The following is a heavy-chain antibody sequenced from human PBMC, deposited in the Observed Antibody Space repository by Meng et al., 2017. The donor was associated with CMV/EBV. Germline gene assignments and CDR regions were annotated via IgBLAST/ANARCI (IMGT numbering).Heavy chain of an antibody. CDR1: SFIFGHYA. CDR3: TRGGVDFWIGCWYFDR. V-gene: IGHV3-49*04. CDR2: IRSQAYGGTT. J-gene: IGHJ2*01. Sequence: GESLKISCTTSSFIFGHYAMTWVRQAPGKGLEWGGFIRSQAYGGTTEYATYVKGRFTISRDDSKSIAYLQMNSLKTEDTAVYYCTRGGVDFWIGCWYFDRWGRGTLVTVSS. D-gene: IGHD3-3*01.